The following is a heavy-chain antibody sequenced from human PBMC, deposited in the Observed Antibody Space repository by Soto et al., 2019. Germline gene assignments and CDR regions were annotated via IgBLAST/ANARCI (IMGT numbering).Heavy chain of an antibody. J-gene: IGHJ4*02. Sequence: PSETLSLTCTVSGGSINTFYWSWVRQPAGKGLEWIGRIFCSGSTSFNPSLESRVAMSVDTSKYHFSLNWSSVTAADMAVYYCAREGSYSAYNFAHGIQLWSFDFWGQGALVTVSS. CDR2: IFCSGST. CDR3: AREGSYSAYNFAHGIQLWSFDF. CDR1: GGSINTFY. D-gene: IGHD5-12*01. V-gene: IGHV4-4*07.